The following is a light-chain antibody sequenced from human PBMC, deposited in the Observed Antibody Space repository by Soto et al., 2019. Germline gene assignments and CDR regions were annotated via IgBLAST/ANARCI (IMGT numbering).Light chain of an antibody. CDR2: GAS. CDR3: QPYSPGLWT. Sequence: EIVMTQSPATLSVSPGERATLSCRASQSVSSKLAWYQQKPGQGPRLLIYGASTRATGIPARFSGSGSGTDFTLTIGSRQSEDFAFYYCQPYSPGLWTFGKGPKGKIK. V-gene: IGKV3-15*01. J-gene: IGKJ1*01. CDR1: QSVSSK.